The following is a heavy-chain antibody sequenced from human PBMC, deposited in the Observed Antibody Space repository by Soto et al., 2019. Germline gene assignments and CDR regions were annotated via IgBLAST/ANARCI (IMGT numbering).Heavy chain of an antibody. J-gene: IGHJ4*02. CDR3: ATGIAVAGTLDY. CDR2: IWYDGSNK. CDR1: GFTFSSYG. D-gene: IGHD6-19*01. Sequence: GGSLRLYCAASGFTFSSYGMHWVRQAPGKGLEWVAVIWYDGSNKYYADSVKGRFTISRDNSKNTLYLQMNKLRAEDTAVYYCATGIAVAGTLDYWGQGTLVTVSS. V-gene: IGHV3-33*01.